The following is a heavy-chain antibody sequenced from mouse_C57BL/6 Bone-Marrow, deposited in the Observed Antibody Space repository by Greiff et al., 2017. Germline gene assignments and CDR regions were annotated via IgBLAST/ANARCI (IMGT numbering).Heavy chain of an antibody. Sequence: VKLMESGAELVRPGTSVKVSCKASGYAFTNYLIEWVKQRPGQGLEWIGVINPGRGGTNYNEKFKGKATLTADKSSSTAYMQLSSLTSEDSAVYFCARAGYGSSYGAMDYWGQGTSVTVSS. CDR1: GYAFTNYL. V-gene: IGHV1-54*01. CDR2: INPGRGGT. CDR3: ARAGYGSSYGAMDY. J-gene: IGHJ4*01. D-gene: IGHD1-1*01.